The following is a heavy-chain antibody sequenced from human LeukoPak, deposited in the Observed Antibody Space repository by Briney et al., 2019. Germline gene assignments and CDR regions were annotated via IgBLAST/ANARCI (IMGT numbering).Heavy chain of an antibody. J-gene: IGHJ4*03. V-gene: IGHV4-34*01. D-gene: IGHD1-1*01. CDR3: ARGPTISETGYFDY. CDR1: GGSFRAYY. CDR2: INHRGDT. Sequence: PSETLSLTCADGGSFRAYYWSWIRQSPGKGLEWIAEINHRGDTNYNPSVKSRVSISVDTSKKQFSLKVTSLTAADTAVYYCARGPTISETGYFDYWGQGTLVTVSS.